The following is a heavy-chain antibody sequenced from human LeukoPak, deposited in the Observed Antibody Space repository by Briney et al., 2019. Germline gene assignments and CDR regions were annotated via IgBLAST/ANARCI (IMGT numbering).Heavy chain of an antibody. Sequence: ASVKVSCKASGYTFTSYYMHWVRQAPGQGLEWTGIINPSGGSTSYAQKFQGRVTMTRDMSTSTVYMELSSLRSEDTAVYYCARDWYYYDSSGYYSPYYWGQGTLVTVSS. D-gene: IGHD3-22*01. CDR3: ARDWYYYDSSGYYSPYY. J-gene: IGHJ4*02. CDR1: GYTFTSYY. CDR2: INPSGGST. V-gene: IGHV1-46*01.